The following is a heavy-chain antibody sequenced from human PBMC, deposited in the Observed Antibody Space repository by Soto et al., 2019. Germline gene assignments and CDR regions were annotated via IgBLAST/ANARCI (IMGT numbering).Heavy chain of an antibody. CDR2: IYYSGST. Sequence: QVQLQESGPGLVKPSETLSLTCTVSCGSISSYYWSWIRQPPGKGLEWLGYIYYSGSTNYNPSLKSRVTISVDTSKNQFSLKLSSVTAADTAVYYCARGSNWSDFDYWGQGTLVTVSS. J-gene: IGHJ4*02. CDR3: ARGSNWSDFDY. CDR1: CGSISSYY. D-gene: IGHD6-13*01. V-gene: IGHV4-59*01.